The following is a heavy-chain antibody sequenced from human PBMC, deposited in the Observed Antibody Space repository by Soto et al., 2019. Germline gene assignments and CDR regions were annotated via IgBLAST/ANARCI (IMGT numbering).Heavy chain of an antibody. Sequence: ASVKVSCKASGYTFTDHYLLWVRQAPGQGLEWMGWISAYTDDPNYAQKFQCRVTMTIDTSTSTAYLDLRSLTSDDTAVYYCARVIPGAEAWFDPWGQGTLVTVSS. D-gene: IGHD2-2*01. J-gene: IGHJ5*02. CDR3: ARVIPGAEAWFDP. CDR1: GYTFTDHY. V-gene: IGHV1-18*04. CDR2: ISAYTDDP.